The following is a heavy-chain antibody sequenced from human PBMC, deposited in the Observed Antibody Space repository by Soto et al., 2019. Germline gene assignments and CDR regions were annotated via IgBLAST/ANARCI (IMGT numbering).Heavy chain of an antibody. J-gene: IGHJ5*02. CDR1: GFTFSTFA. V-gene: IGHV3-23*01. Sequence: GGSLRLSCAASGFTFSTFAMSWVRQAPGKGLEWVSAISASGGSTYYADSVKGRFTISRDNSNNTLYLQMNSLRVEDTAVYYCAKDPRVSLDPWGQGTMATVYS. CDR3: AKDPRVSLDP. CDR2: ISASGGST.